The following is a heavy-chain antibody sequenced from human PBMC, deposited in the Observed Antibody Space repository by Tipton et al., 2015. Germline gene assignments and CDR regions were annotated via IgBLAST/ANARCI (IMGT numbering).Heavy chain of an antibody. Sequence: TLSLTCAVSAYSISSDYYWGWIRQPPGKGLEWIGSISHSGNTYYNPSLKSRVTMSRDTSKNQFSLKLTSVTAADTAVYYCARTQGYFDGSGYYYDAFDIWGQGTMVTVSS. V-gene: IGHV4-38-2*01. D-gene: IGHD3-22*01. CDR3: ARTQGYFDGSGYYYDAFDI. CDR2: ISHSGNT. CDR1: AYSISSDYY. J-gene: IGHJ3*02.